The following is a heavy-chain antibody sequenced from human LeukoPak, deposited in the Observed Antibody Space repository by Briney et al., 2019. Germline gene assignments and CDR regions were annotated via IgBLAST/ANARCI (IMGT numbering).Heavy chain of an antibody. D-gene: IGHD1-1*01. V-gene: IGHV4-59*01. CDR3: ARDRLQLQS. Sequence: SETLSLTCTVSGGSISRYYWSWIRQPPGKGLEWFGYISDSGTTNYNPSLKSRVTISVDTSKNQFSLKLSSVTAADTAVYYCARDRLQLQSWGQGTLVTVSS. CDR1: GGSISRYY. J-gene: IGHJ5*02. CDR2: ISDSGTT.